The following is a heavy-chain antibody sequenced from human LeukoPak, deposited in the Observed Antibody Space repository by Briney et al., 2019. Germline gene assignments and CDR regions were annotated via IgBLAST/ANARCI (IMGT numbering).Heavy chain of an antibody. J-gene: IGHJ4*02. CDR3: AKDPQQGYYGSGSYYQDS. CDR1: GFTVSNKH. D-gene: IGHD3-10*01. V-gene: IGHV3-66*01. CDR2: IYSDGST. Sequence: GGSLRLSCAASGFTVSNKHMSWVRQAPGKGLEWVSGIYSDGSTYYADSVKGRFIISRDNSKNTLYLQMNSLRAEDSAVYYCAKDPQQGYYGSGSYYQDSWGQGTLVTVSS.